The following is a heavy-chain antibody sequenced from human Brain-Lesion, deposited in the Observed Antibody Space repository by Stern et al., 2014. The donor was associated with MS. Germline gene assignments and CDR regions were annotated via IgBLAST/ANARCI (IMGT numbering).Heavy chain of an antibody. V-gene: IGHV1-24*01. D-gene: IGHD1-26*01. J-gene: IGHJ4*02. Sequence: QVQLVESGAEVKKPGASVKVSCKVSGYTLTELSMHWVRQAPRKGLEWMGGFDPEDGETIYAQKFQGRVTMTEDTSTDTAYMELSSLRSEDTAVYYCATLSPGAGGNYYRHFDDWGQGTLVTVSS. CDR3: ATLSPGAGGNYYRHFDD. CDR1: GYTLTELS. CDR2: FDPEDGET.